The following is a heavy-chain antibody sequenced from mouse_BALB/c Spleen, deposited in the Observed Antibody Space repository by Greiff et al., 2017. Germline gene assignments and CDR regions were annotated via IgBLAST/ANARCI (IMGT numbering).Heavy chain of an antibody. Sequence: EVQLQQSGPELVKPGASVKIPCTASGYTFTDYNMDWVKQSHGKSLEWIGDINPNNGGTIYNQKFKGKATLTVDKSSSTAYMELRSLTSEDTAVYYCARDYCMELYYAMDYWGQGTSVTVSS. D-gene: IGHD1-1*01. V-gene: IGHV1-18*01. CDR1: GYTFTDYN. CDR2: INPNNGGT. CDR3: ARDYCMELYYAMDY. J-gene: IGHJ4*01.